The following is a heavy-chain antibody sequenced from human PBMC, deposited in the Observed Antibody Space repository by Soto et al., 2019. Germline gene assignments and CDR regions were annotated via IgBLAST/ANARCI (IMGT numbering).Heavy chain of an antibody. V-gene: IGHV1-2*02. CDR2: INPNSGGT. D-gene: IGHD6-6*01. J-gene: IGHJ4*02. Sequence: QVQLVQSGAEVKKPGASVKVSCKASGYTFTGYYMHWVRQAPGQGLEWMGWINPNSGGTNYAQKFQGRVTITADESTSTAYMELSSLRSEDTAVYYCARGIGRYSSSFDYWGQGTLVTVSS. CDR1: GYTFTGYY. CDR3: ARGIGRYSSSFDY.